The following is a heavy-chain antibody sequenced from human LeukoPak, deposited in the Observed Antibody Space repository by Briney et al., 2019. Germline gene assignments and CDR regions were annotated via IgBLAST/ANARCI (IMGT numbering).Heavy chain of an antibody. Sequence: GGSLCLSCAASGFTFSSYEMNWVRQAPGKGLEWVSYISSNGGTIYYADSVKGRFTISRDNAKNSLYLQMNSLRAEDTAVYYCARSPGRGDYGPNDAFDIWGQGTMVTVSS. V-gene: IGHV3-48*03. CDR3: ARSPGRGDYGPNDAFDI. CDR2: ISSNGGTI. J-gene: IGHJ3*02. CDR1: GFTFSSYE. D-gene: IGHD4-17*01.